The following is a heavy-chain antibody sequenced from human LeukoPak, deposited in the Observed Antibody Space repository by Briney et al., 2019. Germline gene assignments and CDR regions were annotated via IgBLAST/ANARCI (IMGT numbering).Heavy chain of an antibody. CDR2: MNPNSGNT. CDR1: GYTFTSYD. Sequence: ASVKVSCKASGYTFTSYDINWVRQATGQGLEWMGWMNPNSGNTGYAQKFQGRVTITRNTSISTAYMELSSLRSEDTAVYYCARCRRTSCYFVYWGQGTLVTVSS. V-gene: IGHV1-8*03. CDR3: ARCRRTSCYFVY. J-gene: IGHJ4*03. D-gene: IGHD2-2*01.